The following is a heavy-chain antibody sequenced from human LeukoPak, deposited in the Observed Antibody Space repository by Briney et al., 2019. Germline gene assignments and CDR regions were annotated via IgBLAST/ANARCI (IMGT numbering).Heavy chain of an antibody. CDR3: ARVFGGYSSGWSTYYYMDV. D-gene: IGHD6-19*01. Sequence: SETLSLTCTVSGGSISSYYWSWIRQPPGKGLEWIGYIYYSGSTNYNPSLKSRVTMSVDTSKNQFSLKLSSVTAADTAVYYCARVFGGYSSGWSTYYYMDVWGKGTTVTISS. J-gene: IGHJ6*03. CDR2: IYYSGST. V-gene: IGHV4-59*12. CDR1: GGSISSYY.